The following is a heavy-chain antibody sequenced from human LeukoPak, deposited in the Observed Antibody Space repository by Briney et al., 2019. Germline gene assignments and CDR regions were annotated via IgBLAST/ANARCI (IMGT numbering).Heavy chain of an antibody. D-gene: IGHD3-10*01. J-gene: IGHJ4*02. V-gene: IGHV1-58*02. CDR1: GFTFTSSA. CDR3: AAGGGVLESFGELSPFDY. Sequence: GTSVKVSCKASGFTFTSSAMQWVRQAGGQRLEWIGWIVVGSGNTSYAQKFQERVTITRDMSTSTAYMELSSLRSEDTAVYYCAAGGGVLESFGELSPFDYWGQGTLVTVSS. CDR2: IVVGSGNT.